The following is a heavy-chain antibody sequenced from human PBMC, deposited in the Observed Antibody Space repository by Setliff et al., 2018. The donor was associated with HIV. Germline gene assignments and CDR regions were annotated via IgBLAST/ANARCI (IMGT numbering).Heavy chain of an antibody. J-gene: IGHJ4*02. V-gene: IGHV1-18*04. CDR3: ASGSGYCKNGVCYIGVHRTPDKYYFDS. CDR1: GYTFISYG. CDR2: ISVDNGDT. Sequence: ASVKVSCKASGYTFISYGISWMRQAPGQGPEWMGWISVDNGDTNYAQKVQGRVSMTTDTSTSTAYMELRSLRSEDTAVYYCASGSGYCKNGVCYIGVHRTPDKYYFDSWGQGALVTVSS. D-gene: IGHD2-8*01.